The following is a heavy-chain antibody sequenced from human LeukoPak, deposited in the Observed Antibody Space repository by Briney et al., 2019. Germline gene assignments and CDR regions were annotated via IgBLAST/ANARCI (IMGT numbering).Heavy chain of an antibody. D-gene: IGHD3-10*01. Sequence: ASAKVSCKASGYSFTGYYIHWVRQAPGQGLEWMGWINANSGDTNYAHKFQGRVTMTRDTSIRTAYMELSRLRSDDTAVYYCARVGTMVRGVIMVPPYYFDYWGQGTLVTVSS. J-gene: IGHJ4*02. V-gene: IGHV1-2*07. CDR3: ARVGTMVRGVIMVPPYYFDY. CDR1: GYSFTGYY. CDR2: INANSGDT.